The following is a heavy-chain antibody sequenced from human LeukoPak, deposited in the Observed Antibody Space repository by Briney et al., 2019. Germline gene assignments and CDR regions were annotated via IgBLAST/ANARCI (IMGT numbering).Heavy chain of an antibody. J-gene: IGHJ6*04. Sequence: ETLFLTCAVYGVSFSGYYWSWIRPPPGKGLEWIGEINHSGSTNYNPSLKSRVTISVDTSKNQFSLKLSSVTAADTAVYYCARGVLWLGYYYYGMDVWGKGTTVTVSS. D-gene: IGHD2-21*01. CDR1: GVSFSGYY. V-gene: IGHV4-34*01. CDR3: ARGVLWLGYYYYGMDV. CDR2: INHSGST.